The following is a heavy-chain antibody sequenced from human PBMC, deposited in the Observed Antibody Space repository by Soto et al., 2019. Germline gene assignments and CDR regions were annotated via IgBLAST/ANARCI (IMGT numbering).Heavy chain of an antibody. CDR1: GFTFSDHH. V-gene: IGHV3-72*01. Sequence: EVQLVESGGGLVQAGGSLRLSCAVSGFTFSDHHMDWVRQAPGKGLEWVGRSRNKADSYTPEYAASVKGRFTISRDDSKNSLYLQVDSLKTDDTAVYYFACDYRDYWGQGTLVTVSS. J-gene: IGHJ4*02. D-gene: IGHD4-17*01. CDR2: SRNKADSYTP. CDR3: ACDYRDY.